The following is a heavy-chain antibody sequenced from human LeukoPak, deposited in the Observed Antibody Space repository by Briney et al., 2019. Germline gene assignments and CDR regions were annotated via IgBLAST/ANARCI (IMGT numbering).Heavy chain of an antibody. J-gene: IGHJ3*02. V-gene: IGHV3-21*01. CDR3: ARASGESTWGPFDI. CDR2: ISSGSSYI. CDR1: GFTFSYYS. Sequence: GGSLRLSCAASGFTFSYYSMNWVRQAPGKGLEWVSSISSGSSYINYADSVKGRFTISRDNAKDSLYLQMNSLRAEDTAVYYCARASGESTWGPFDIWGQGTMVTVSS. D-gene: IGHD3-16*01.